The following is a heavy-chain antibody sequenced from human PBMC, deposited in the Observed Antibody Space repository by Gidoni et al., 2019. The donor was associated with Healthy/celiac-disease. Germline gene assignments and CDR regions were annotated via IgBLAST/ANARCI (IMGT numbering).Heavy chain of an antibody. Sequence: EVQLLESGGGLVQPGGSLRLSCAASGFTFSSYAMSWVRPAPGKGLEWVSAISGSGGSTYYADSVKGRFTISRDNSKNTLYLQMNSLRAEDTAVYYCATLTTTGDWFDPWGQGTLVTVSS. D-gene: IGHD4-4*01. CDR3: ATLTTTGDWFDP. CDR2: ISGSGGST. V-gene: IGHV3-23*01. CDR1: GFTFSSYA. J-gene: IGHJ5*02.